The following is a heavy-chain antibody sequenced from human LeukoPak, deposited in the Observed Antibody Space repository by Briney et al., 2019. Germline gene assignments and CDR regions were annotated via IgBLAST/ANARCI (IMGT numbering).Heavy chain of an antibody. J-gene: IGHJ4*02. CDR3: ARDVGFYYYDSRGYGPVDY. Sequence: PSETLSLTCAVYGGSFSGYYWSWIRQPPGKGLEWIGEINHSGSTNYNPSLKSRVTISVDTSKNQFYLKLSSVTAADTAVYYCARDVGFYYYDSRGYGPVDYWGQGTLVTVSS. V-gene: IGHV4-34*01. CDR1: GGSFSGYY. D-gene: IGHD3-22*01. CDR2: INHSGST.